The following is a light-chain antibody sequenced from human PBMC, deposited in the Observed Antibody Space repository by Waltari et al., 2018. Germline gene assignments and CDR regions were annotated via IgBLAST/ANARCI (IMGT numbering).Light chain of an antibody. V-gene: IGKV3-20*01. CDR2: GAS. J-gene: IGKJ1*01. CDR1: QSISGA. CDR3: QHYVRLPVT. Sequence: EIVLTQSPGTLSLSPGERATLSCRASQSISGALAWYQQKPGQAPRLLIYGASNRATGIPDRFSGSGSGTEFSLTVSRLEPEDFAVYYCQHYVRLPVTFG.